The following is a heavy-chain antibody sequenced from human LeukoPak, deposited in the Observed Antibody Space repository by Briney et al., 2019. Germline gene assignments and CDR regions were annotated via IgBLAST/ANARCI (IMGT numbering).Heavy chain of an antibody. CDR3: ARDRTRYSSSWHLFDY. D-gene: IGHD6-13*01. V-gene: IGHV1-18*01. Sequence: ASVKVSCKASGDTFSRYAINWVRQAPGQGLEWMGWISAYNGNTNYAQKLQGRVTMTTDTSTSTAYMELRSLRSDDTAVYYCARDRTRYSSSWHLFDYWGQGTLVTVSS. J-gene: IGHJ4*02. CDR1: GDTFSRYA. CDR2: ISAYNGNT.